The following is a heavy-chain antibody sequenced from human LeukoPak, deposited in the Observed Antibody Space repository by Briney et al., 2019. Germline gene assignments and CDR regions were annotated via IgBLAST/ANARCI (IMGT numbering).Heavy chain of an antibody. CDR2: INHSGST. Sequence: PSETLSLTCTVSGGSISSSSYYWGWIRQPPGKGLEWIGEINHSGSTNYNPSLKSRVTISVDTSKNQFSLKLSSVTAADTAVYYCARTLMVRGVIISWGDYYYYYYMDVWGKGTTVTISS. D-gene: IGHD3-10*01. CDR3: ARTLMVRGVIISWGDYYYYYYMDV. CDR1: GGSISSSSYY. J-gene: IGHJ6*03. V-gene: IGHV4-39*07.